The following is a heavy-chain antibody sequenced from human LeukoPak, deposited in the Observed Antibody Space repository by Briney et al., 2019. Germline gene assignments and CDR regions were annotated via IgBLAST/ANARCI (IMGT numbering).Heavy chain of an antibody. CDR3: SRSLDY. CDR2: INQDGTNQ. J-gene: IGHJ4*02. CDR1: GFPFSGYW. Sequence: PGGSLRLSFVASGFPFSGYWMDWVRQAPGKGMEWVANINQDGTNQYYAASVRGRFSISRDNAKNSLYLQMNSLRAEDTGVYYCSRSLDYLGQGALVSVSS. V-gene: IGHV3-7*01.